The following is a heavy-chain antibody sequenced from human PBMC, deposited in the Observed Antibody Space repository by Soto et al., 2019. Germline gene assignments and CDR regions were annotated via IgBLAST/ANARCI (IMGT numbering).Heavy chain of an antibody. J-gene: IGHJ3*02. V-gene: IGHV5-51*01. D-gene: IGHD5-12*01. CDR2: IYPGDSDT. CDR1: GYSFTSYW. Sequence: LGESLKISCKGSGYSFTSYWIGLVRQMPGKGLEWMGIIYPGDSDTRYSPSFQGQVTISADKSISTAYLQWSSLKASDTAMYYCASQEMATKKVRAFDIWGQGTMGTVSS. CDR3: ASQEMATKKVRAFDI.